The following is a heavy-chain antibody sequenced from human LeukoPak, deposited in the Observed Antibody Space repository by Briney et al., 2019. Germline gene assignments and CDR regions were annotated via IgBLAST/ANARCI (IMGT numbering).Heavy chain of an antibody. D-gene: IGHD2-2*02. J-gene: IGHJ3*02. Sequence: ASVKLSFKASGGTFSSYANSWVRQAPGQGNEWVGGISPIFGTANSAQTFQGRVTITTDESTSTASMELSSISLGDTAVSSCSSGHTHDAFDIWGQGTMVTVSS. V-gene: IGHV1-69*05. CDR2: ISPIFGTA. CDR1: GGTFSSYA. CDR3: SSGHTHDAFDI.